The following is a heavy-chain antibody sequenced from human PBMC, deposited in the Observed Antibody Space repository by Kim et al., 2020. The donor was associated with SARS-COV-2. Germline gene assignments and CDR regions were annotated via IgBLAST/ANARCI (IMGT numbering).Heavy chain of an antibody. Sequence: SETLSLTCTVSGGSISSDSYYWNWIRQPAGKGLEWIGHIFTSGSTNYNPSLKSRVTISVDTSKNQFSLKLSSVTAADTAVYYCATDDVDTPMVAWGQGTLVTVSS. D-gene: IGHD5-18*01. V-gene: IGHV4-61*09. CDR1: GGSISSDSYY. J-gene: IGHJ5*02. CDR2: IFTSGST. CDR3: ATDDVDTPMVA.